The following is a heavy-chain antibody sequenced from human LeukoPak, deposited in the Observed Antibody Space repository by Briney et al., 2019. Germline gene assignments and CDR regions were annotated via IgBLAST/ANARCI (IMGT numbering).Heavy chain of an antibody. J-gene: IGHJ6*02. CDR3: ARDYYGSGRGREYYYYGMAV. CDR1: GFTFSSYW. V-gene: IGHV3-74*01. D-gene: IGHD3-10*01. Sequence: RPGGSLRLSCAASGFTFSSYWMHWVRQAPGKGLVWVSRINSDGSSTSYADSVKGRFTTSRDNAKNTLYLQMNSLRAEDTAVYYCARDYYGSGRGREYYYYGMAVWGQGTTVTVSS. CDR2: INSDGSST.